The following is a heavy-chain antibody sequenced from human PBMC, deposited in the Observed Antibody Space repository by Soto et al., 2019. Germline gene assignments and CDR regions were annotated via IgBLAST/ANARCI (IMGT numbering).Heavy chain of an antibody. CDR3: ARDRTLFGTGSTYYFDY. CDR2: MSYDGTNK. Sequence: QVQLVESGGGVVQPGRSLRLSCAASGFTFSSYAMHWVRQAPGKGLKWVAVMSYDGTNKYYADSVKGRFTISRDNSXNXLYRQMNSLRAEDTAVYYCARDRTLFGTGSTYYFDYWGQGTLVAVSS. CDR1: GFTFSSYA. J-gene: IGHJ4*02. D-gene: IGHD1-1*01. V-gene: IGHV3-30-3*01.